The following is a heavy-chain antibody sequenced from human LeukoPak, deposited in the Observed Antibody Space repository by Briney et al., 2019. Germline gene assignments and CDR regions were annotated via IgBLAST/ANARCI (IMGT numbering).Heavy chain of an antibody. CDR3: ARDLPLYGSGSYYNWVTYYYYGMDV. J-gene: IGHJ6*02. V-gene: IGHV1-18*01. D-gene: IGHD3-10*01. CDR2: ISAYNGKT. CDR1: VYTFTSYG. Sequence: ASVKLSCKASVYTFTSYGISWVRQAPGQGLEWMGWISAYNGKTNNAQKLQGRVTMTTDTSTSTAYMELRSLRSDDTAVYYCARDLPLYGSGSYYNWVTYYYYGMDVWGQGTTVTVSS.